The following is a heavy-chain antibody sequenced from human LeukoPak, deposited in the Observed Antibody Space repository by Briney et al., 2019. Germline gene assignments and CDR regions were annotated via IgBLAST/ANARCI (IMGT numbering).Heavy chain of an antibody. CDR2: INPNSGGT. CDR3: ARGSAGYYYDSSGYPDAFDI. J-gene: IGHJ3*02. CDR1: GYTFTGYY. D-gene: IGHD3-22*01. V-gene: IGHV1-2*02. Sequence: ASVKVSCKASGYTFTGYYMHWVRQAPGQGLEWMGWINPNSGGTNYAQKFQGRVTMTRDTSISTAYMELSRLRSDDTAVYYCARGSAGYYYDSSGYPDAFDIWGQGTMVTVSS.